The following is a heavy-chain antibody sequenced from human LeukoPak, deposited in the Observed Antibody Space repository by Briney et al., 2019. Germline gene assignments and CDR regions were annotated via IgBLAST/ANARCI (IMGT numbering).Heavy chain of an antibody. CDR1: SGSISSGIW. CDR2: IYHSGST. J-gene: IGHJ6*03. D-gene: IGHD3-3*01. Sequence: SETLSLTCGVSSGSISSGIWWSWVRQPPGKGLEWIGEIYHSGSTNYNPSLKSRATISVDTSKNQFSLKLSSVTAADTAVYYCARGYDFYYYYYYMDVWGKGTTVTVSS. V-gene: IGHV4-4*02. CDR3: ARGYDFYYYYYYMDV.